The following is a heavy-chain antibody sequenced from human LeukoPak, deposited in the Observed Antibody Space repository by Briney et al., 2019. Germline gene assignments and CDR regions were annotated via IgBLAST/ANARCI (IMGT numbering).Heavy chain of an antibody. J-gene: IGHJ4*02. CDR2: INPSGGST. Sequence: ASVKVSCKASGYTFTSYCMHWVRQAPGQGLEWMGIINPSGGSTSYAQKFQGRVTMTRDTSTSTVYMELSSLRSEDTAVYYCARGYCSSTSCYTPVYWGQGTLVTVSS. CDR1: GYTFTSYC. D-gene: IGHD2-2*02. CDR3: ARGYCSSTSCYTPVY. V-gene: IGHV1-46*03.